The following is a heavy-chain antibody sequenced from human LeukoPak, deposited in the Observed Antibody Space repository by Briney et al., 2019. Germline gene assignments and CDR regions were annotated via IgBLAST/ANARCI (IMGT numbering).Heavy chain of an antibody. J-gene: IGHJ5*02. D-gene: IGHD2-8*01. V-gene: IGHV1-2*02. CDR3: ARTEFCYGACYKGNWFDP. Sequence: ASVKVSCKASGYTFTGYYMHWVRQAPGQGLEWMGWINPNSGGTNYAQKFQGRVTMTRDTSISTAYMELSRLRSDDAAVYYCARTEFCYGACYKGNWFDPWGQGTLVTVSS. CDR2: INPNSGGT. CDR1: GYTFTGYY.